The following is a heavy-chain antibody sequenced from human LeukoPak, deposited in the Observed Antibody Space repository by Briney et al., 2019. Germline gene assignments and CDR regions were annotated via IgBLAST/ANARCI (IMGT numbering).Heavy chain of an antibody. D-gene: IGHD6-19*01. CDR3: ARSVAGTKTSFDY. Sequence: GGSLRLSCAASGFTVSSNYMSWVRQAPGKGLEWVSVIYSGGSTYYADSVKGRFTISRDNSKNTLYLQMNSLRAEDTAVYYCARSVAGTKTSFDYWGQGTLVTVSS. J-gene: IGHJ4*02. V-gene: IGHV3-53*01. CDR1: GFTVSSNY. CDR2: IYSGGST.